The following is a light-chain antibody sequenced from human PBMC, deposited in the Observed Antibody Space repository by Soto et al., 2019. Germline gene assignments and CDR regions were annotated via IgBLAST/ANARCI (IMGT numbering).Light chain of an antibody. Sequence: QSVLTQPPSVSGTPGQRVTISCSGSSSNIGVKTVNWYQQFPGSAPKLLIFRSDQRPSGVPDRFSGSKSGTSASLAISGLQSEDDADDYCSAWDDSLNGRVFGTGTKVTVL. J-gene: IGLJ1*01. CDR2: RSD. V-gene: IGLV1-44*01. CDR3: SAWDDSLNGRV. CDR1: SSNIGVKT.